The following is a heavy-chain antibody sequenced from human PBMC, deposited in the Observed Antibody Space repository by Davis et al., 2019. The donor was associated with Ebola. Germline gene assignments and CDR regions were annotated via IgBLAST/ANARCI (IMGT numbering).Heavy chain of an antibody. J-gene: IGHJ4*02. D-gene: IGHD2-2*01. CDR2: IYHTGST. V-gene: IGHV4-30-2*01. Sequence: MPSETLSLTCAVSGGSISSGGYSWSWIRQPPGKGLEWIGNIYHTGSTDYNPSLKSRVTMSVETSKNQFSLNLSSVTAADTSVYYCAYSYCMSGSCYENDYWGQGTLVTVSS. CDR1: GGSISSGGYS. CDR3: AYSYCMSGSCYENDY.